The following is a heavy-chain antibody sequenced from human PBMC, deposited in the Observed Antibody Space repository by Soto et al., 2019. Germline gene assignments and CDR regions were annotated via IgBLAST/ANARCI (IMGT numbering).Heavy chain of an antibody. CDR3: GHAFGRTSWPNDAFDI. V-gene: IGHV2-5*02. CDR2: IYWDDDQ. D-gene: IGHD3-3*02. J-gene: IGHJ3*02. CDR1: GFSLSGDGVG. Sequence: QITLKESGPTLVKPTQSLTLTCTVSGFSLSGDGVGVGWIRQPPGKALEWLALIYWDDDQRYSPSLKTRLTNTKDTSKNQVVLTMTNMDPVDTTTYYCGHAFGRTSWPNDAFDIWGQGTVVTVSS.